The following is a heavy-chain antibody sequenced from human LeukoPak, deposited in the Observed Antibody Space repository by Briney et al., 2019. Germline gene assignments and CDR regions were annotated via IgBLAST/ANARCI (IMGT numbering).Heavy chain of an antibody. V-gene: IGHV3-21*01. D-gene: IGHD6-19*01. Sequence: GGSLRLSCAASGFTFSSYSMNWVRQAPGKGLEWVLSISSSSSYIYYADSVKGRFTISRDNAKNSLYLQMNSLRAEDTAVYYCARDRDRIAVAGTAFDIWGQGTMVTVSS. CDR1: GFTFSSYS. J-gene: IGHJ3*02. CDR3: ARDRDRIAVAGTAFDI. CDR2: ISSSSSYI.